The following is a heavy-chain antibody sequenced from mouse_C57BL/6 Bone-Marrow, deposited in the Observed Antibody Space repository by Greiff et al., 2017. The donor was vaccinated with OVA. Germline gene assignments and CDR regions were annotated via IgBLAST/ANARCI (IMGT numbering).Heavy chain of an antibody. CDR2: INPNNGGT. CDR3: ARYLFITTVVAPYYYAMDY. D-gene: IGHD1-1*01. J-gene: IGHJ4*01. Sequence: EVQLQQSGPELVKPGASVKISCKASGYTFTDYYMNWVKQSHGKSLEWIGDINPNNGGTSYNQKFKGKATLTVDKSSSTAYMELRSLTSEDSAVYYCARYLFITTVVAPYYYAMDYWGLGTSVTVSS. CDR1: GYTFTDYY. V-gene: IGHV1-26*01.